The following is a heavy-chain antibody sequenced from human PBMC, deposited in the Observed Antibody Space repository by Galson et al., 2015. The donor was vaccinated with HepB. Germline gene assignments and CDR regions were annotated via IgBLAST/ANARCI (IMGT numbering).Heavy chain of an antibody. CDR3: ARDEYGDYVGPLYY. J-gene: IGHJ4*02. V-gene: IGHV3-21*01. D-gene: IGHD4-17*01. Sequence: SLRLSCAASGFTFSSYSMNWVRQAPGKGLEWVSSISSSSSYIYYADSVKGRFTISRDNAKNSLYLQMNSLRAEDTAVYYCARDEYGDYVGPLYYWGQGTLVTVSS. CDR1: GFTFSSYS. CDR2: ISSSSSYI.